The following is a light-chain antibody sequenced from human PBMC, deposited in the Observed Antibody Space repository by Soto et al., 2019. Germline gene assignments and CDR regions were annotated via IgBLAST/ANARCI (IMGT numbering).Light chain of an antibody. CDR3: AAWDDSLSGFYV. V-gene: IGLV1-47*01. CDR1: SSNIGSNY. Sequence: QSALTQPPSASGTPGQRVTISCSGSSSNIGSNYVYWYQQLPGTAPKLLIYRNNQRPSGVPDRFSGSESGTSASLAISGLRSEDESDYYCAAWDDSLSGFYVFGTGTKLTVL. CDR2: RNN. J-gene: IGLJ1*01.